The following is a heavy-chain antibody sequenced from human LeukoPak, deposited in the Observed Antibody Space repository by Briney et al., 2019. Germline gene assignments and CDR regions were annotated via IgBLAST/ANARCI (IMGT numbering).Heavy chain of an antibody. CDR2: MNPNSGNT. V-gene: IGHV1-8*02. D-gene: IGHD6-19*01. CDR3: ARVAVADRDY. CDR1: GGTFSSYA. Sequence: ASVKVSCKASGGTFSSYAISWVRQATGQGLEWIGWMNPNSGNTGYAQKFQGRVTMTRNTSISTAYMELSSLRSEDTAVYYCARVAVADRDYWGQGTLVTVSS. J-gene: IGHJ4*02.